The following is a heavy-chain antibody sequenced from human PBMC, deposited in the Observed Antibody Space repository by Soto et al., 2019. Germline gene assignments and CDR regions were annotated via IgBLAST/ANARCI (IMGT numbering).Heavy chain of an antibody. CDR1: GGSISSYY. Sequence: PSETLSLTCTVSGGSISSYYWSWIRQPPGKGLEWIGYIYYSGSTNYNPSLKSRVTISVDTSKNQFSLKLSSVTAADTAVYYCAREEGYCSGGSCYADAFDIWGQGTMVTVSS. V-gene: IGHV4-59*01. D-gene: IGHD2-15*01. CDR2: IYYSGST. CDR3: AREEGYCSGGSCYADAFDI. J-gene: IGHJ3*02.